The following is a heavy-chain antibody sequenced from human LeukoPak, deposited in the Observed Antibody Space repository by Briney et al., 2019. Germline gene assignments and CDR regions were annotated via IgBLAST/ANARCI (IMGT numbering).Heavy chain of an antibody. V-gene: IGHV4-59*01. D-gene: IGHD3-10*01. Sequence: SETLSLTCTVSGGSISSYYWSWIRQPPGKGLEWIGYIYYSGSTNYNPSLKSRVTISVDTSKNQFSLKLSSVTAADTAVYYCASEATVRGAFDYWGQGTLVTVSS. CDR3: ASEATVRGAFDY. J-gene: IGHJ4*02. CDR2: IYYSGST. CDR1: GGSISSYY.